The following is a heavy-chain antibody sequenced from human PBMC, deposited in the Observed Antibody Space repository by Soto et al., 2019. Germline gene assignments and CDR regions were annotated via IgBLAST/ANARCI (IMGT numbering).Heavy chain of an antibody. CDR3: AITDSSGWVDY. D-gene: IGHD6-19*01. Sequence: PGGSVRLSCAGSGFTFSSYSMNWVRQAPGKGLEWVSSISSSSSYIYYADSVKGRFTISRDNAKNSLYLQMNSLRAEDTAVYYCAITDSSGWVDYWGQGTLVTVSS. J-gene: IGHJ4*02. CDR2: ISSSSSYI. CDR1: GFTFSSYS. V-gene: IGHV3-21*01.